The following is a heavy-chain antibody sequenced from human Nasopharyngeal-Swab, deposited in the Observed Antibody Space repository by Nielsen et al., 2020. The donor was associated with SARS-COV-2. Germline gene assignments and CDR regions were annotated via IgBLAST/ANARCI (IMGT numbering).Heavy chain of an antibody. J-gene: IGHJ4*02. CDR3: ARDPSLTTIFGVVIIRGYYFDY. V-gene: IGHV7-4-1*02. CDR2: INTNTGKP. D-gene: IGHD3-3*01. CDR1: GYTFTSYA. Sequence: ASVKVSCKASGYTFTSYAMNRVRQAPGQGLEWMGWINTNTGKPTYAQGFTGRFVFSLDTSVSTAYLQISSLKAADTAVYYCARDPSLTTIFGVVIIRGYYFDYWGQGALVTVSS.